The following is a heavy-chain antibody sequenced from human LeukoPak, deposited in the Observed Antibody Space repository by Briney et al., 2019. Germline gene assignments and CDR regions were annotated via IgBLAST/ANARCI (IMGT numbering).Heavy chain of an antibody. V-gene: IGHV1-2*06. CDR3: ERERYYYGSGSYLTFDY. D-gene: IGHD3-10*01. CDR2: IHPNSGGT. Sequence: ASVKVSCKASGYTFTGYYMHWVRQAPGQGLEWMGRIHPNSGGTNYAQKFQGRVTMTRDTSISTAYMELSRLRSDDTAVYYCERERYYYGSGSYLTFDYWGQGTLVTVSS. CDR1: GYTFTGYY. J-gene: IGHJ4*02.